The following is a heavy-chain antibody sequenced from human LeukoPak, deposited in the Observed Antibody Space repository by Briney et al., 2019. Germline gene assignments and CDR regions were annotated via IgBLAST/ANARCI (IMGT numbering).Heavy chain of an antibody. V-gene: IGHV3-23*01. D-gene: IGHD3-9*01. CDR3: AKSSSYDILTGYFYFDY. CDR2: IRGSGGST. CDR1: GFTFTSYA. Sequence: GGSLRLSCAASGFTFTSYAMSWVRQAPGKGLEWVSGIRGSGGSTYYADSVKGRFTISRDNSKNTLYLQMNSLRAEDTAVYYCAKSSSYDILTGYFYFDYWGQGTLVTVSS. J-gene: IGHJ4*02.